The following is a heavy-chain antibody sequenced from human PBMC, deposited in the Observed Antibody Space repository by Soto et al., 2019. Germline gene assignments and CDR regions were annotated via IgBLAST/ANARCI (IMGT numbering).Heavy chain of an antibody. CDR2: ISGSGGST. J-gene: IGHJ6*02. Sequence: GSLRLSCAASGFTFSSYAMSWVRQAPGKGLEWVSAISGSGGSTYYADSVKGRFTISRDNSKNTLYLQMNSLRAEDTAVYYCAKGPTSSGWEEDYYGMDVWGQGTTVTAP. CDR3: AKGPTSSGWEEDYYGMDV. V-gene: IGHV3-23*01. CDR1: GFTFSSYA. D-gene: IGHD6-19*01.